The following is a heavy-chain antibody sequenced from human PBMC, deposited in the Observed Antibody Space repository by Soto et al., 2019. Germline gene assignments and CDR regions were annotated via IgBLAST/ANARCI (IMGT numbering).Heavy chain of an antibody. CDR1: GYTFSSYG. V-gene: IGHV1-18*01. CDR3: ARGYYDSSGPFDY. CDR2: ISGYNGKT. D-gene: IGHD3-22*01. Sequence: ASVKVSCKASGYTFSSYGISWVRQAPGQGLEWMGWISGYNGKTNYAQKVQDRVTMTADTSTNTAHMELRSLRSDDTAMYYCARGYYDSSGPFDYWGQGTLVTVSS. J-gene: IGHJ4*02.